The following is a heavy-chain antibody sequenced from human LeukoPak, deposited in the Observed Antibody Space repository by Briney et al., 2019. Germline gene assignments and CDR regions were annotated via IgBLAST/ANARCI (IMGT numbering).Heavy chain of an antibody. J-gene: IGHJ4*02. CDR3: ARVARGGNFFDY. D-gene: IGHD4-23*01. CDR1: GVSISSYY. CDR2: IYYSGSA. Sequence: SETLSLTCTVSGVSISSYYWSWIRQPPGKGLELIGYIYYSGSADYNPSLKSRVTMSVDTSKNQFSLKLRSVTAANTPVYYCARVARGGNFFDYWGQGTPVTVSS. V-gene: IGHV4-59*01.